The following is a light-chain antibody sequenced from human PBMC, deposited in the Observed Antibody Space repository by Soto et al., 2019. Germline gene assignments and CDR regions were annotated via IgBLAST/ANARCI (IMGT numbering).Light chain of an antibody. CDR3: AAWDDSLGYV. Sequence: QSVLTQPPSASGTPGQRVTISCSGSSPNIGSNYVYWYQQLPGTAPKLLIYSNNQRPSGVPDRFSGSKSGTSASLAISGLRSEDEADYYCAAWDDSLGYVFGTGTKVTVL. J-gene: IGLJ1*01. CDR1: SPNIGSNY. V-gene: IGLV1-47*02. CDR2: SNN.